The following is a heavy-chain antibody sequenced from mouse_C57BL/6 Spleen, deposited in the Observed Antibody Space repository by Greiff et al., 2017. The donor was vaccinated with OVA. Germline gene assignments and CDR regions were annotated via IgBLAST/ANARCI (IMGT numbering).Heavy chain of an antibody. D-gene: IGHD2-5*01. CDR1: GYTFTSYW. CDR3: ARETSNFFYFDY. Sequence: QVQLQQPGAELVKPGASVKMSCKASGYTFTSYWITWVKQRPGQGLEWIGGIYPGSGSTNYNEKFKSKATLTVDTSSSIAYMQLSSLTSEDSAVYYCARETSNFFYFDYWGQGTTLTVSS. J-gene: IGHJ2*01. V-gene: IGHV1-55*01. CDR2: IYPGSGST.